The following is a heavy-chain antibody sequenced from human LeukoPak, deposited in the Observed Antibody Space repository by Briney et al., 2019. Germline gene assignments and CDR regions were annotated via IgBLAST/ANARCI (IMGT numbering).Heavy chain of an antibody. J-gene: IGHJ4*02. CDR3: ARSYYDFWSAETPFDY. CDR1: GFTFSSYS. CDR2: ISSSSSII. D-gene: IGHD3-3*01. Sequence: PGGSLRLSCAASGFTFSSYSMNWVRQAPGKGLEWVSYISSSSSIIYYADSVKGRFTISRDNAKNSLYLQMNSLRAEDTAVYYCARSYYDFWSAETPFDYWGQGTLVTVSS. V-gene: IGHV3-48*01.